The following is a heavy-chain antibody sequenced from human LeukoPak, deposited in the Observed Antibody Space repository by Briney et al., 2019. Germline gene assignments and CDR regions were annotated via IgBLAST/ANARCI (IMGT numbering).Heavy chain of an antibody. D-gene: IGHD3-22*01. V-gene: IGHV3-30-3*01. Sequence: PGRSLRLSCAASGFTFSSYAMHWVRQAPGKGLEWVAVISYDGSNKYYADSVKGRFTISRDNSKNTLYLQMNSLRAEDTAVYYCARGLRNYYDSSDPLDYWGQGTLVTVSS. CDR2: ISYDGSNK. J-gene: IGHJ4*02. CDR3: ARGLRNYYDSSDPLDY. CDR1: GFTFSSYA.